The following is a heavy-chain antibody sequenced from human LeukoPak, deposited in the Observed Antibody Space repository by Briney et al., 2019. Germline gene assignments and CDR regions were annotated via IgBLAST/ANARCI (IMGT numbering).Heavy chain of an antibody. Sequence: PSETLSLTCAVYGGSFSGYYWSWIRQPPGKGLEWIGEINHSGSTNYNPSLKSRVTISVDTSKNQFSLKLSSVTAADTAVYYCAREYYDFWSGYYYYYYGMDVWGQGTTVTVSS. D-gene: IGHD3-3*01. CDR2: INHSGST. CDR1: GGSFSGYY. CDR3: AREYYDFWSGYYYYYYGMDV. J-gene: IGHJ6*02. V-gene: IGHV4-34*01.